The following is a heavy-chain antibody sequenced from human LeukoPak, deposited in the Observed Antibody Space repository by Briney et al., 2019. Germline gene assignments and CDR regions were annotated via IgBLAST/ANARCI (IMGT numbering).Heavy chain of an antibody. CDR3: ARSNILTARGAFDI. J-gene: IGHJ3*02. CDR1: GHTFTGHY. V-gene: IGHV1-2*02. D-gene: IGHD3-9*01. CDR2: INPDTGGT. Sequence: ASAKVSCKASGHTFTGHYIHWVRQAPGQGLEWMAWINPDTGGTYSGQKFQGRVTVTRDTAISTAYMELSRLKSDDTSVYFCARSNILTARGAFDIWGQGTRVTVSS.